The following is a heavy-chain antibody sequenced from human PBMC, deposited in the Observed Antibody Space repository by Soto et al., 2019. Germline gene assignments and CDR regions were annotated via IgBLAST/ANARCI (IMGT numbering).Heavy chain of an antibody. D-gene: IGHD2-15*01. Sequence: GGSLRLSCVTSGLTFVNYYMTWVRLAPGKGLEWVAYIAQDGTEIYNVDSVRGRFTISRDSAKNSVYLQMNSLTAEDTALYYCARWSQAMDVWGQGTSVTVSS. CDR2: IAQDGTEI. CDR3: ARWSQAMDV. J-gene: IGHJ6*02. V-gene: IGHV3-7*03. CDR1: GLTFVNYY.